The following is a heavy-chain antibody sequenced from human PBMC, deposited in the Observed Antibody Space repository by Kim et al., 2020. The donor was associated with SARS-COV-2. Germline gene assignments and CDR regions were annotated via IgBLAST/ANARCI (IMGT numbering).Heavy chain of an antibody. CDR3: AKGEGRDYYGAGNNWLDP. Sequence: GGSLRLSCATSGFTFSDYYMTWIRQAPGKGLEWVSYINSSAGNIYYADSVKGRFTISRDNAKNSLYLQMSSLRAEDTAVYYCAKGEGRDYYGAGNNWLDPWGPGTLFTVSP. CDR2: INSSAGNI. V-gene: IGHV3-11*01. J-gene: IGHJ5*02. CDR1: GFTFSDYY. D-gene: IGHD3-10*01.